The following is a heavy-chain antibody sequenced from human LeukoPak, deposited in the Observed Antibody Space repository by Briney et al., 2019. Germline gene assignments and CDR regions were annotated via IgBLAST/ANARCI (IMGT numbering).Heavy chain of an antibody. J-gene: IGHJ3*02. CDR1: GFTFSDYG. CDR2: IRHDGNKK. CDR3: AKSDLNSSSWFGAFDI. Sequence: GGSLRLSCGASGFTFSDYGMLWVRQAPGKGLDWVAFIRHDGNKKLYADSVKGRFTISRDNSKNTLYLQMNSLRAEDTAVYYCAKSDLNSSSWFGAFDIWGQGTMVTVSS. D-gene: IGHD6-13*01. V-gene: IGHV3-30*02.